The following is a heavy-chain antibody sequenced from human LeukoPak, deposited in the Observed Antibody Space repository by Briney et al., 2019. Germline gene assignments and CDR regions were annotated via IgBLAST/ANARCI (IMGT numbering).Heavy chain of an antibody. CDR2: ISAYNGNT. J-gene: IGHJ4*02. V-gene: IGHV1-18*01. D-gene: IGHD3-22*01. CDR3: ARGLNYYDSSGYYSPYFDY. CDR1: GYTFTSYV. Sequence: GASVKVSCKASGYTFTSYVISWVRQAPGQGLEWVGWISAYNGNTNYAQKLQGRVTMTTDTSTSTAYVELRSLRSDDTAVYYCARGLNYYDSSGYYSPYFDYWGQGTLVTVSS.